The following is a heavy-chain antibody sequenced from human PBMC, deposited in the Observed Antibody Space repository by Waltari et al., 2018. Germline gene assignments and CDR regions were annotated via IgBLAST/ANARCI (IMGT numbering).Heavy chain of an antibody. CDR3: ARGVRIDSFHYYYYGMDV. Sequence: QVQLQQWGAGLLKPSETLSLTCAVYGGSFSGYYRSWIRQPPGKGLEWIGEINHSGSTNYNPSLKSRVTISVDTSKNQFSLKLSSVTAADTAVYYCARGVRIDSFHYYYYGMDVWGQGTTVTVSS. CDR2: INHSGST. CDR1: GGSFSGYY. J-gene: IGHJ6*02. D-gene: IGHD2-15*01. V-gene: IGHV4-34*01.